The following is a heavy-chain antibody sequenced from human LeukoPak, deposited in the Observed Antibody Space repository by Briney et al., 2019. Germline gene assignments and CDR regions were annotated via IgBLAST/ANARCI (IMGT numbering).Heavy chain of an antibody. J-gene: IGHJ3*02. CDR2: IIPIFGIT. CDR1: GGTFGRHG. Sequence: LVKVSCKSSGGTFGRHGISWVRQAPGQGLEWMGGIIPIFGITNYAQKFQDRVTITADESRTTAYMDMSSLEYDDTAIYYCARGVVVTAAEVAFDIWGQGTMLTVSS. CDR3: ARGVVVTAAEVAFDI. D-gene: IGHD2-21*02. V-gene: IGHV1-69*13.